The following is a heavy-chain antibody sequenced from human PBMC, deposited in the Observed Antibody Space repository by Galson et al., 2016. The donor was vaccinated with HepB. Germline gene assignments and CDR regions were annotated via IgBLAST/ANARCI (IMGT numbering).Heavy chain of an antibody. D-gene: IGHD1-26*01. CDR2: IHSSAIA. CDR1: GDSIRTSNYN. V-gene: IGHV4-39*01. CDR3: ARRRPATNPHYFDF. Sequence: TLSLTCAVSGDSIRTSNYNWGWIRQPPGKGLEWIATIHSSAIAYYNPSLKSRATMSVDTSKNQFSLKLISVTAADTAVYFCARRRPATNPHYFDFWGQGILVTVSS. J-gene: IGHJ4*02.